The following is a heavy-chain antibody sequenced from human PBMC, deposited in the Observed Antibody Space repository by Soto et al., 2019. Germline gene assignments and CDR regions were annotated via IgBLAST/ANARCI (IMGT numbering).Heavy chain of an antibody. Sequence: GASVKVSCKASGGTFSSYAISWVRQAPGQGLEWMGGIIPIFGTANYAQKFQGRVTITADESTSTAYMELSSLRSEDTAVYYCARTQISSGWHEYYFDYWGQGTMVTFSS. CDR3: ARTQISSGWHEYYFDY. D-gene: IGHD6-19*01. CDR1: GGTFSSYA. V-gene: IGHV1-69*13. J-gene: IGHJ4*02. CDR2: IIPIFGTA.